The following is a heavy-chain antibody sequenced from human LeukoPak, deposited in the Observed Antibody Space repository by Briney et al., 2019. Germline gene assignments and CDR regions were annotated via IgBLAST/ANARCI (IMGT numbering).Heavy chain of an antibody. CDR2: ISSSSSTI. CDR1: GFTFSSYS. J-gene: IGHJ3*02. Sequence: RGSLRLSCAASGFTFSSYSMNWVRQAPGKGLEWVSYISSSSSTIYYADSVKGRFTISRDNAKNSLYLQMNSLRAEDTAVYYCAREGPNDAFDIWGQGTMVTVSS. CDR3: AREGPNDAFDI. V-gene: IGHV3-48*01.